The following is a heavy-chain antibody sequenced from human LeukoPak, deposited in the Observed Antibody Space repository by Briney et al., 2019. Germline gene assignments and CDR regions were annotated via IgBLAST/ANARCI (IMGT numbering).Heavy chain of an antibody. D-gene: IGHD3-9*01. CDR2: IYSGGST. Sequence: GSLRLSCAASGFTLSSYWMSWVRQAPGKGLEWVSVIYSGGSTYYADSVKGRFTISRDNSKNTLYLQMNSLRSEDTAVYYCARGNHPTLGLVMERYGMDVWGQGTTVTVSS. V-gene: IGHV3-53*05. CDR1: GFTLSSYW. CDR3: ARGNHPTLGLVMERYGMDV. J-gene: IGHJ6*02.